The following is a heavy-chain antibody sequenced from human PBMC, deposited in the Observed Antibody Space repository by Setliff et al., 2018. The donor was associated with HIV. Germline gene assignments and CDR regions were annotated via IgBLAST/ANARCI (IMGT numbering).Heavy chain of an antibody. CDR2: INHSGST. V-gene: IGHV4-34*01. D-gene: IGHD3-10*01. CDR3: AREWRGRYHYYMDV. CDR1: GFPFTSGYY. J-gene: IGHJ6*03. Sequence: TSETLSLTCAVSGFPFTSGYYWTWIRQPPGKGLEWIGEINHSGSTNCNSSLKRRVTISVDTSKRQFSLEVRSVTAADTAVYYCAREWRGRYHYYMDVWGKGTTVTVSS.